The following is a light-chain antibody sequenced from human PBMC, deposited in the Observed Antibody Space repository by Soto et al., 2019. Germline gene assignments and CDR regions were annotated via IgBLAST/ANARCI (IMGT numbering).Light chain of an antibody. J-gene: IGKJ2*02. CDR1: QSVSSSY. V-gene: IGKV3-20*01. Sequence: EIVMTQSPATLSLSPGERATLSCRASQSVSSSYLAWYQQKPGQAPRLLIYGASSRAAGIPDRFSGSGSGTDFTLTISRLEPEDFAVYYCQQYDSSLGTFGQGTKLEIK. CDR3: QQYDSSLGT. CDR2: GAS.